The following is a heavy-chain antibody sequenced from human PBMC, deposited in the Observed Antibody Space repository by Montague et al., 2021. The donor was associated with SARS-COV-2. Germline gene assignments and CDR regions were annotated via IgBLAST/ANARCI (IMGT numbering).Heavy chain of an antibody. V-gene: IGHV4-34*01. CDR2: MNPSGST. D-gene: IGHD6-19*01. CDR3: ARGSGWYKYWYFDL. CDR1: GGSISSYY. J-gene: IGHJ2*01. Sequence: SETLSLTCTVSGGSISSYYWSWIRQPPGKGLEWIEEMNPSGSTNYNPSLKSRVTISIDTSKNQFSLKLSSVTAADTVVYYCARGSGWYKYWYFDLWGRGTLVTVSS.